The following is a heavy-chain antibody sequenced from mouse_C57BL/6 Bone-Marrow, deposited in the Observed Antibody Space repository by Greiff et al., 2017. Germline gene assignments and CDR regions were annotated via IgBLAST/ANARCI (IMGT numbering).Heavy chain of an antibody. CDR3: ALLWLRNYFDY. Sequence: QVQLQQSGAELVRPGTSVKVSCKASGYAFTNYLIEWVKQRPGQGLEWIGVINPGSGGTNYNEKFKGKATLTADKSSSTAYMQLSSLTSEDSAVYCCALLWLRNYFDYWGQGTTRTVSS. CDR2: INPGSGGT. V-gene: IGHV1-54*01. J-gene: IGHJ2*01. D-gene: IGHD2-2*01. CDR1: GYAFTNYL.